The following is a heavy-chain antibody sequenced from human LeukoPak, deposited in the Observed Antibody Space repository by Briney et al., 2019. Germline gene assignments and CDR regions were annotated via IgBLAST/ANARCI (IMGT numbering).Heavy chain of an antibody. CDR2: INHSGGST. CDR1: GYTFTSYY. V-gene: IGHV1-46*03. J-gene: IGHJ4*02. D-gene: IGHD3-22*01. CDR3: ARDSSGRITMIVGTV. Sequence: GSSVKVSCMPSGYTFTSYYMHWVRQPPGQGLEWMGIINHSGGSTSYAQKFQDRVTMTRDTSTSTVYMELSSLRSEDTAVYYCARDSSGRITMIVGTVWGQGTLVTVSS.